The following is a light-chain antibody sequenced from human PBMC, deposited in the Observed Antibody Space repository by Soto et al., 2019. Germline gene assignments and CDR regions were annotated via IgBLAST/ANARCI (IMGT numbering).Light chain of an antibody. CDR1: EDIKSD. V-gene: IGKV1-17*01. Sequence: DIQMTQSPSSLSASVGDRVIITCRASEDIKSDLGWYQQKAGEAPRRLISATSSLQSGVPSRFSGSGSGTEFSLTISSLQPEDLATYYCLQQHAYPRTFGQGTKVEIK. J-gene: IGKJ1*01. CDR3: LQQHAYPRT. CDR2: ATS.